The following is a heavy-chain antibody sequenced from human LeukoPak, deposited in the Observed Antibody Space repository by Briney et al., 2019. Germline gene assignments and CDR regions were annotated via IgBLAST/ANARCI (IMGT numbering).Heavy chain of an antibody. J-gene: IGHJ4*02. CDR3: ARDRPGGSYLDFDY. CDR2: IYNGGDT. V-gene: IGHV3-66*01. CDR1: GFTVSNNF. D-gene: IGHD1-26*01. Sequence: PGGPLRLSCAASGFTVSNNFMSWVRQAPGKGLEWVSVIYNGGDTYYADSVKGRFTISRDNSKNTLFLQMNSLRAEDTAVYYCARDRPGGSYLDFDYWGQGTLVTVSS.